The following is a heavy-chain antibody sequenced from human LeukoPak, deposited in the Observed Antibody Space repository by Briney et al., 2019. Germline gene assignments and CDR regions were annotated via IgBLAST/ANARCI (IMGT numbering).Heavy chain of an antibody. CDR1: GGSISRSSYY. CDR2: IYYSGST. CDR3: ARHLYGDYGDFDY. Sequence: PSETLSLTCTVSGGSISRSSYYWGWIRQPPGKGLEWIGSIYYSGSTYYNPSLKSRVTISVDTSKNQFSLKLSSVTAADTAVYYCARHLYGDYGDFDYWGQGTLVTVSS. J-gene: IGHJ4*02. V-gene: IGHV4-39*01. D-gene: IGHD4-17*01.